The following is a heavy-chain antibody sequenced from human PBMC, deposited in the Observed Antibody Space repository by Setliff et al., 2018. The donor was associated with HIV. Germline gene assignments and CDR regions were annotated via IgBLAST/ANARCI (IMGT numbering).Heavy chain of an antibody. D-gene: IGHD4-4*01. CDR2: IIPIFGTA. CDR3: ASFPTITASQDVFDI. V-gene: IGHV1-69*13. Sequence: GASVKVSCKASGGTFSSYAISWVRQAPGQGLEWMGGIIPIFGTANYAQKFQGRVTITADDSTSTVYMEVRSLRSADTAIYYCASFPTITASQDVFDIWGHGTMVTVS. J-gene: IGHJ3*02. CDR1: GGTFSSYA.